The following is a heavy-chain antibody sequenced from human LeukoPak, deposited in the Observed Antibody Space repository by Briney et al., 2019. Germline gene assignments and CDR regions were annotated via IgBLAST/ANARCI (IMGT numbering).Heavy chain of an antibody. D-gene: IGHD3-10*01. CDR1: GFTVSSNY. CDR2: IYSGGST. V-gene: IGHV3-66*02. J-gene: IGHJ4*02. Sequence: SGGSLRLSCAASGFTVSSNYMSWVRQAPGKGLEWVSVIYSGGSTYYADSVKGRFTISRDNSKNTLYLQMNSLRAEDTAVYYCARANFRGSGSPFDYWGQGTLVTVSS. CDR3: ARANFRGSGSPFDY.